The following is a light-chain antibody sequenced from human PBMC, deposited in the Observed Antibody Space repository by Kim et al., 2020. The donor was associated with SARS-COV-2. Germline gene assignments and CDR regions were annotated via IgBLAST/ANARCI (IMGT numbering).Light chain of an antibody. CDR1: QDINQN. CDR3: LQHRSYPRT. J-gene: IGKJ2*01. V-gene: IGKV1-17*03. CDR2: AAS. Sequence: DIQMTQSPSAMSASVGDTVTISCRVSQDINQNLVWFQQKPGQVPKRLIYAASRPQSGVPSRFSGSGSGTEFTLTITSLQPEDFATYYCLQHRSYPRTFGQGTKLEIK.